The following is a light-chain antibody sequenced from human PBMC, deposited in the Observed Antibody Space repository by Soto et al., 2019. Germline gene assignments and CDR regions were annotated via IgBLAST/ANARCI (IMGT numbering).Light chain of an antibody. CDR3: QQYGSSPWT. CDR1: QSVSSSF. V-gene: IGKV3-20*01. J-gene: IGKJ1*01. Sequence: EIVLTQSPGTLCLSPGERATLSCRASQSVSSSFLAWYQQKPDQAPRLLIYGASSRATGIPNRFSGSGSGTDFTLTITRLEPDDFAVYYCQQYGSSPWTFGQGTKVEIK. CDR2: GAS.